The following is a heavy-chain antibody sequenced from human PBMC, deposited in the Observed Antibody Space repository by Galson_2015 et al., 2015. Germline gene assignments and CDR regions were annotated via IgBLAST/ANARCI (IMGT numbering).Heavy chain of an antibody. CDR2: ISGSGGST. CDR1: GFTFSSYA. Sequence: SLRLSCAASGFTFSSYAMSWVRQAPGKGLEWVSAISGSGGSTYYADSVKGRFTISRDNSKNTLYLQMNSLRAEDTAVYYCAKYRGSDSSGYYNRWFAPGGQGTRVTVSS. CDR3: AKYRGSDSSGYYNRWFAP. D-gene: IGHD3-22*01. V-gene: IGHV3-23*01. J-gene: IGHJ5*02.